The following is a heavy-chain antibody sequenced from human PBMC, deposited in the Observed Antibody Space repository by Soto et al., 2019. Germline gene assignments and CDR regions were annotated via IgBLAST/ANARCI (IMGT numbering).Heavy chain of an antibody. J-gene: IGHJ3*01. Sequence: QVQLVESGGGVVQPGRSLRLSCAASGFTFSKYGMHWVRQAPGKGLEWVALIAYDGRNKYYADSVKGRFTISRDNSKNTVDLQMNSLTAEDTAVYYCCTVIDGLDAFHVWGQGTVVTVSS. CDR1: GFTFSKYG. CDR3: CTVIDGLDAFHV. V-gene: IGHV3-30*03. D-gene: IGHD4-17*01. CDR2: IAYDGRNK.